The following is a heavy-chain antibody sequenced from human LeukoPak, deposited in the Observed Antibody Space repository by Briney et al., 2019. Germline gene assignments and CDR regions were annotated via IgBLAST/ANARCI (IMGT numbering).Heavy chain of an antibody. CDR1: GITLSNYG. Sequence: HSGGSLRLSCAVSGITLSNYGMSWVRQAPGKGLEWVAGISDSGGRTKYADSVKGRFTISRDNAKNTLYLQMNSLRAEDTAVYFCAKRGVVIRVILVGFHKEAYYFDSWGQGALVTASS. D-gene: IGHD3-22*01. CDR3: AKRGVVIRVILVGFHKEAYYFDS. V-gene: IGHV3-23*01. J-gene: IGHJ4*02. CDR2: ISDSGGRT.